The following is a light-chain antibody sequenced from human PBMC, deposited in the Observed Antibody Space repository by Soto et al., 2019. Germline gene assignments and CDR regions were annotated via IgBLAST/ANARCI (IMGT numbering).Light chain of an antibody. CDR1: QSVSSY. CDR3: QQRSNWPST. J-gene: IGKJ4*01. CDR2: DAS. V-gene: IGKV3-11*01. Sequence: EIVVTQSPATLSLAPGDRATLSCRASQSVSSYLAWYQQKPGQAPRLLIYDASNRATGIPARFSGSGSGTDFTLTLTSLEPEDFAVYYCQQRSNWPSTFGGGTTVEIK.